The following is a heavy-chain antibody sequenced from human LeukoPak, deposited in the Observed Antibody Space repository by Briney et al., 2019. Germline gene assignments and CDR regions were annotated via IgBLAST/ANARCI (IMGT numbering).Heavy chain of an antibody. CDR2: ISGSGGST. CDR1: GFTFSSYA. Sequence: QPGGSLRLSGAASGFTFSSYAMSWVRQAPGKGLEWVSAISGSGGSTYYADSVKGRFTISRDNSKNTLYLQMNSLRAEDTAVYYCAKDIRDYYDFWSGYYPLYYFDYWGQGTLVTVSS. D-gene: IGHD3-3*01. V-gene: IGHV3-23*01. J-gene: IGHJ4*02. CDR3: AKDIRDYYDFWSGYYPLYYFDY.